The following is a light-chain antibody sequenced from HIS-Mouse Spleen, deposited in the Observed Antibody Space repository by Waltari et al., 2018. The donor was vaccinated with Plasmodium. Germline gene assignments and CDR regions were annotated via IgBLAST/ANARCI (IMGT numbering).Light chain of an antibody. Sequence: SYELTQPPSVSVSPGQTASITCSGDKLGDKYACWYQQKPGQSPVLVIYQDTKRPSGIPERVSASNSGNTATLTISGTQAMDEADYYGQAWDSSTVVFGGGTKLTVL. V-gene: IGLV3-1*01. J-gene: IGLJ2*01. CDR2: QDT. CDR3: QAWDSSTVV. CDR1: KLGDKY.